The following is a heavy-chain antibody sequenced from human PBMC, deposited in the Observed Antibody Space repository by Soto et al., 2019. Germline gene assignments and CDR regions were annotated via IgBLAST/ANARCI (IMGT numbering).Heavy chain of an antibody. D-gene: IGHD4-17*01. CDR1: GGSISSYY. J-gene: IGHJ4*02. Sequence: PSETLSLTCTVSGGSISSYYWSWIRQPPGKGLEWIGYIYYSGSTNYNPSLKSRGTISVDPSKNQFSLKLSSVTAADTAVYYCARSETTVTTSYYFDYWGQGTLVTVSS. V-gene: IGHV4-59*08. CDR2: IYYSGST. CDR3: ARSETTVTTSYYFDY.